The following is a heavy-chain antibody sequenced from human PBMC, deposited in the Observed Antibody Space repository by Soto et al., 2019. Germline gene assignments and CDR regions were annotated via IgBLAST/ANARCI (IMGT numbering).Heavy chain of an antibody. Sequence: SETLSLTCAVYGGSFSGYYWCWIRQPPGKGLEWIGEINHSGSTNYNPSLKSRVTISVDTSKNQFSLKLSSVTAADTAVYYCARAQPSDDYYYYVIYVCGQRTTVPVS. CDR3: ARAQPSDDYYYYVIYV. CDR2: INHSGST. CDR1: GGSFSGYY. J-gene: IGHJ6*02. V-gene: IGHV4-34*01.